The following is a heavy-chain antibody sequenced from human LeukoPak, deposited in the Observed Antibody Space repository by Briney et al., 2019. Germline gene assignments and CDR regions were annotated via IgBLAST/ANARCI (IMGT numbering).Heavy chain of an antibody. CDR2: MNPNSGNT. Sequence: ASVTVSCKASGYTFTSYDINWVRQATGQGLEWMGWMNPNSGNTGYAQKFQGRVTMTRNTSISTAYMELSSLRSEDTAVYYCARADHYGYSGYDLGDWFDPWGQGTLVTVSS. CDR3: ARADHYGYSGYDLGDWFDP. V-gene: IGHV1-8*01. CDR1: GYTFTSYD. D-gene: IGHD5-12*01. J-gene: IGHJ5*02.